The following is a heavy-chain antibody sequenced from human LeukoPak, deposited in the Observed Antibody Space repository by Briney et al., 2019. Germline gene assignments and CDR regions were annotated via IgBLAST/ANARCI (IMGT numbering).Heavy chain of an antibody. D-gene: IGHD1-26*01. CDR1: GFTFSSYG. Sequence: GGSLRLSCAASGFTFSSYGMHWVRQAPGKGLEWVAVISYDGSNKYYPDSVKGRFTISRDNSKNTLYLQMNSLRAEDTAVYYCAKGGGSPPDAFDIWGQGTMVTVSS. J-gene: IGHJ3*02. V-gene: IGHV3-30*18. CDR2: ISYDGSNK. CDR3: AKGGGSPPDAFDI.